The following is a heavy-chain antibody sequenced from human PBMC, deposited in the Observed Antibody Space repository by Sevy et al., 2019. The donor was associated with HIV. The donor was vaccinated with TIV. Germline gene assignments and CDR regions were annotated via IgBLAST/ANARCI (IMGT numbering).Heavy chain of an antibody. CDR2: ISYDGSNK. V-gene: IGHV3-30*18. J-gene: IGHJ6*02. Sequence: GGSLRLSCAASGFTFSSYGMHWVRQAPGKGLEWVAVISYDGSNKYYADSVKGRFPISRDNSKNTLYLQMNSLRAEDTAVYYCANVAAAGTGFYYYGMDVWGQGTTVTVSS. CDR1: GFTFSSYG. D-gene: IGHD6-13*01. CDR3: ANVAAAGTGFYYYGMDV.